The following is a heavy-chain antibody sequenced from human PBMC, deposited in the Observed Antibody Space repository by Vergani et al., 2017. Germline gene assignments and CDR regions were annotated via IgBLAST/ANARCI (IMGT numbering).Heavy chain of an antibody. Sequence: QVQLVQSGAEVKKPGASVKVSCKASGYTFTGYYMHWVRQAPGQGLEWMGWINPNSGGTNYAQKFQGRVTMTRDTSISTAYMELSRLRSDDTAVYYCAREDGSGSYRGNNWFDPWGQGTLVTVSS. V-gene: IGHV1-2*02. J-gene: IGHJ5*02. CDR1: GYTFTGYY. D-gene: IGHD3-10*01. CDR2: INPNSGGT. CDR3: AREDGSGSYRGNNWFDP.